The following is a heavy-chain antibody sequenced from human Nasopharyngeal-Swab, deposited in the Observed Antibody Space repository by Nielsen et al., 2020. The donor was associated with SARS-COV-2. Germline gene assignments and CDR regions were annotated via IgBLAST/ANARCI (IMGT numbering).Heavy chain of an antibody. J-gene: IGHJ4*02. Sequence: ASVKVSCKASGYTFTSYAMNWARQAPGQGLEWMGWINTNTGNPTYAQGFTGRFVFSLDTSVSTAYLQISSLKAEDTAVYYCARVSYDILTGYWGFDYWGQGTLVTVSS. CDR3: ARVSYDILTGYWGFDY. CDR1: GYTFTSYA. CDR2: INTNTGNP. D-gene: IGHD3-9*01. V-gene: IGHV7-4-1*02.